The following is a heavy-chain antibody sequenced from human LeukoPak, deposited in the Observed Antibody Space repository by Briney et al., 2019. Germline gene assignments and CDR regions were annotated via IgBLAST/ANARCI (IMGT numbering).Heavy chain of an antibody. CDR3: ASDGSVWAFDY. J-gene: IGHJ4*02. D-gene: IGHD2-8*01. Sequence: KPGGSLRLSCAASGFTFSSYSMNWVRQAPGKGLEWVSSISSSSSYIYYADSVKGRFTISRDNAKNSLYLQMNSLRAEDTAVYYCASDGSVWAFDYWGQGTLVTVSS. V-gene: IGHV3-21*01. CDR2: ISSSSSYI. CDR1: GFTFSSYS.